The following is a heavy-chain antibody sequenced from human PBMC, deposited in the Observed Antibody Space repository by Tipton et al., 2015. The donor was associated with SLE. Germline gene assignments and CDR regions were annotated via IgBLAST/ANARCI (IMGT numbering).Heavy chain of an antibody. CDR1: GFTFSSYA. CDR2: INHSGST. D-gene: IGHD5-12*01. Sequence: TLSLTCAASGFTFSSYAMSWVRRAPGKGLEWIGEINHSGSTNYNPSLKSRVTISVDTSKNQFSLKVNSVTAADTAVYYCARGPWTEYFQYWGQGILVTVSS. CDR3: ARGPWTEYFQY. V-gene: IGHV4-34*01. J-gene: IGHJ1*01.